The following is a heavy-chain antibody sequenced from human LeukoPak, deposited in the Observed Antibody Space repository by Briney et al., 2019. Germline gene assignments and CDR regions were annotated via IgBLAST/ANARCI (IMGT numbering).Heavy chain of an antibody. V-gene: IGHV3-11*06. CDR1: GFTFSDYY. CDR2: TSSSSSYT. Sequence: NSGGSLRLSCAASGFTFSDYYMSWIRQAPGKGLEWVSYTSSSSSYTNYADSVKGRFTISRDNAKNSLYLQMNSLRAEDTAVYYCARVSRYFDWLSPGNNWFDPWGQGTLVTVSS. D-gene: IGHD3-9*01. J-gene: IGHJ5*02. CDR3: ARVSRYFDWLSPGNNWFDP.